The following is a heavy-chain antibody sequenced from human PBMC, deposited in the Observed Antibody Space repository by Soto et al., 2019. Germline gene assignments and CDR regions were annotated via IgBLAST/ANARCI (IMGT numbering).Heavy chain of an antibody. J-gene: IGHJ4*02. D-gene: IGHD2-15*01. V-gene: IGHV3-21*01. CDR2: LSTTSSYI. Sequence: EVQLVESGVGLVEPGGSLRLSSAASGFTFTDYNMNWVRQAPGKGLEWVSFLSTTSSYIYYADSVKGRFTISRDNAKNSLYLQMNSLRAEDTAVYYYAREEVVTLDYWGQGTLVTVSS. CDR1: GFTFTDYN. CDR3: AREEVVTLDY.